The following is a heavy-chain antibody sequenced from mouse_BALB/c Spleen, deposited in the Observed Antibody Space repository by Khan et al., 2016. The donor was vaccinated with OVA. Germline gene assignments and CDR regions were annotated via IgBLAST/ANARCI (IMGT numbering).Heavy chain of an antibody. V-gene: IGHV1-61*01. J-gene: IGHJ3*01. CDR3: ARGGYGTSFAY. CDR2: IDPSDSET. Sequence: QVQLQQPGAELVRPGASVKLSCKASGYTFTSFWMNWVTERPGQGLEWIGMIDPSDSETHYNQMFKDKATLTVDKSSSPAYMQLSGLTSEDSAVYYCARGGYGTSFAYWGQGTLVTVSA. CDR1: GYTFTSFW. D-gene: IGHD2-10*02.